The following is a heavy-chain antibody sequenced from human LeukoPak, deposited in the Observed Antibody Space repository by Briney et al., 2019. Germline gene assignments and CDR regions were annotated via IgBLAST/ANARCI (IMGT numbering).Heavy chain of an antibody. CDR2: IIDGNGAT. V-gene: IGHV3-23*01. Sequence: GGSLRLSCAASGFTFSTFSMSWVRQAPGKGLEWVSAIIDGNGATYYGDFVRGRFTISRDNSQSTLYLQMNNLRAEDTAVYYCANHHPLRYLDLWGHGTLVTVSS. CDR3: ANHHPLRYLDL. J-gene: IGHJ2*01. CDR1: GFTFSTFS.